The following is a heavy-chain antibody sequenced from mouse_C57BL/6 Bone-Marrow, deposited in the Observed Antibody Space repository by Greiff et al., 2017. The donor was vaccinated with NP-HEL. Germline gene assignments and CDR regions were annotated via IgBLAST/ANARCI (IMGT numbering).Heavy chain of an antibody. D-gene: IGHD1-1*01. J-gene: IGHJ1*03. CDR1: GFSLTSYA. CDR3: ARTPHDYYGSSYWYFDV. Sequence: QVQLQQSGPGLVAPSQSLSITCTVSGFSLTSYAISWVRQPPGKGLEWLGVIWTGGGTNYNSALKSRLSISKDNSKSQVFLKMNSLQTDDTARYYCARTPHDYYGSSYWYFDVWGTGTTVTVSS. CDR2: IWTGGGT. V-gene: IGHV2-9-1*01.